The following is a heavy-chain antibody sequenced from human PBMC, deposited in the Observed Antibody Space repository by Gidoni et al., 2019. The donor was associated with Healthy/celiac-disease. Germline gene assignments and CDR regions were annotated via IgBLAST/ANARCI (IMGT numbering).Heavy chain of an antibody. CDR1: GFTFSSYA. D-gene: IGHD4-17*01. CDR3: VKTPNYGDSPNGYYYYGMDV. Sequence: EVQLVESGGVLVQTGGSLRLSCSASGFTFSSYALHWVRQAPGKGLEYVSAISSNGGSTYYADSVKGRFNISRDNSKNTLYLQMGSLRAEDTAVYYCVKTPNYGDSPNGYYYYGMDVWGQGTTVTVSS. CDR2: ISSNGGST. J-gene: IGHJ6*02. V-gene: IGHV3-64D*08.